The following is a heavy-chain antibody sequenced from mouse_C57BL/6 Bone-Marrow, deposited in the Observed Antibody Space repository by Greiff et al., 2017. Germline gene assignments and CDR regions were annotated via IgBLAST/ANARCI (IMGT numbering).Heavy chain of an antibody. V-gene: IGHV1-81*01. CDR1: GYTFTSYG. D-gene: IGHD1-1*01. J-gene: IGHJ3*01. Sequence: QVQLKQSGAELARPGASVKLSCKASGYTFTSYGISWVKQRTGQGLEWIGEIYPRSGNTYYNEKFKGKATLTADKSSSTAYMELRSLPSEDSAVYFCARGKRYYGSSVGWFAYWGQGTLVTVSA. CDR3: ARGKRYYGSSVGWFAY. CDR2: IYPRSGNT.